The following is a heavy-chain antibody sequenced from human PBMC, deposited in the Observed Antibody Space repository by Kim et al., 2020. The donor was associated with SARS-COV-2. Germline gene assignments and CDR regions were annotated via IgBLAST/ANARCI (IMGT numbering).Heavy chain of an antibody. CDR2: IKQDGSEK. CDR1: GFTFSSYW. CDR3: ARDGGYYCSGSYYDYYYYGMDV. V-gene: IGHV3-7*01. D-gene: IGHD3-10*01. J-gene: IGHJ6*02. Sequence: GGSLRLSCASSGFTFSSYWMSWVRQAPGKGLEWVANIKQDGSEKYYVDSVKGRFTISRDNAKNSLYLQMNSLRAEDTAVYYCARDGGYYCSGSYYDYYYYGMDVWGQGTTVTVSS.